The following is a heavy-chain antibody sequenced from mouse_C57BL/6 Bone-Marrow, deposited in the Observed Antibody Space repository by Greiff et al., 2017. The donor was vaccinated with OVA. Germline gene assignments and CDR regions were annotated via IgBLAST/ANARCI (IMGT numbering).Heavy chain of an antibody. CDR3: ARGELVFDY. CDR1: GYSFTGYY. V-gene: IGHV1-42*01. Sequence: EVKLVESGPELVKPGASVKISCKASGYSFTGYYMNWVKQSPEKSLEWIGEINPSTGGTTYNQKFKAKATLTVDKSSSTAYMQLKSLTSEDSAVYYCARGELVFDYWGQGTTLTVSS. J-gene: IGHJ2*01. CDR2: INPSTGGT. D-gene: IGHD4-1*01.